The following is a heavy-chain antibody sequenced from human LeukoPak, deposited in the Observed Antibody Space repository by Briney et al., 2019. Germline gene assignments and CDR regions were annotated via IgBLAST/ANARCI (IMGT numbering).Heavy chain of an antibody. CDR3: ARDSYQDYYGRFDP. CDR1: GLSFSNHG. Sequence: PGGSLRLSCAASGLSFSNHGVHWVRQAPGKRLEWVAVIWDDGNNKRYANSVNGRFTISRDNSENTLYLQMNGLTAEDTAMYYCARDSYQDYYGRFDPWGQGTLVIVSS. D-gene: IGHD3-10*01. J-gene: IGHJ5*02. CDR2: IWDDGNNK. V-gene: IGHV3-33*01.